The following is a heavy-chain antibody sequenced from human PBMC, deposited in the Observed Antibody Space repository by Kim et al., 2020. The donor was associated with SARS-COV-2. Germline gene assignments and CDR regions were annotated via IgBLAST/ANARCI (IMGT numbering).Heavy chain of an antibody. Sequence: ASVKVSCKASGYTFTSYGISWVRQAPGQGLEWMGWISAYNGNTNYAQKLQGRVTMTTDTSTSTAYMELRSLRSDDTAVYYCARDHSQGGRLLWFGELKEYNWFDPWGQGTLVTVSS. D-gene: IGHD3-10*01. CDR1: GYTFTSYG. CDR2: ISAYNGNT. J-gene: IGHJ5*02. V-gene: IGHV1-18*01. CDR3: ARDHSQGGRLLWFGELKEYNWFDP.